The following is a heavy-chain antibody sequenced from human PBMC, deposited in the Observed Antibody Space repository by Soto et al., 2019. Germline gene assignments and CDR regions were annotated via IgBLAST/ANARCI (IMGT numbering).Heavy chain of an antibody. CDR2: ISYDGSIK. V-gene: IGHV3-30*04. J-gene: IGHJ4*02. CDR1: GFTFSSDA. CDR3: ARDLSGYGYDY. Sequence: QVQLVESGGGVVQPGRSLKLSCADSGFTFSSDAMHWVRQAPGKGLEWVAIISYDGSIKYYADSVKGRFTISRDNSKNTLFLQMNSLRAEDTAVYYCARDLSGYGYDYWGQGTLVTVSS. D-gene: IGHD5-18*01.